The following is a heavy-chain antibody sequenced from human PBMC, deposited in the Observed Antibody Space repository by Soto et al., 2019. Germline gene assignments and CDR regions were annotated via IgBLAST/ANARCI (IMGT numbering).Heavy chain of an antibody. D-gene: IGHD5-12*01. Sequence: QVQLVQSGAEVKKPGSSVKVSCKASGGTFSSYAISWVRQAPGQGLEWMGGIIPIFGTANYAQKFQGRVTITADEYTTTAYMELSSLRSEDTAVYYCARRNEMATMNGYFDLWGRGTLVTVSS. CDR3: ARRNEMATMNGYFDL. CDR1: GGTFSSYA. CDR2: IIPIFGTA. V-gene: IGHV1-69*01. J-gene: IGHJ2*01.